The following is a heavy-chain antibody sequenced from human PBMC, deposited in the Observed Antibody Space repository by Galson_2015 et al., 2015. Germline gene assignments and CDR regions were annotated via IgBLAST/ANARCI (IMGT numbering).Heavy chain of an antibody. CDR2: IFWNDDV. J-gene: IGHJ4*02. D-gene: IGHD3-3*01. Sequence: PALVTPTQTLALTCTFSGFSLSASGVGVAWIRQPPGEALEWLALIFWNDDVRYSPSLKSRLTITKDTSKDQVVLTMTNMDPADTATYNCAHTGKFFEIHGDYWGQGTLFTVSS. CDR3: AHTGKFFEIHGDY. V-gene: IGHV2-5*01. CDR1: GFSLSASGVG.